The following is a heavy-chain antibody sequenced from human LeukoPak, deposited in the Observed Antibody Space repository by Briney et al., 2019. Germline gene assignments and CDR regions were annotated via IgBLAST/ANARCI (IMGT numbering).Heavy chain of an antibody. D-gene: IGHD4-23*01. V-gene: IGHV1-46*01. CDR1: GYTFTSYY. CDR3: ARGHGGNFDY. CDR2: INPSGGST. Sequence: GASVKVSCKASGYTFTSYYMHWVRQAPGQGLEWMGIINPSGGSTSYAQKFQGRVTMTRNTSISTAYMELSSLRSEDTAVYYCARGHGGNFDYWGQGTLVTVSS. J-gene: IGHJ4*02.